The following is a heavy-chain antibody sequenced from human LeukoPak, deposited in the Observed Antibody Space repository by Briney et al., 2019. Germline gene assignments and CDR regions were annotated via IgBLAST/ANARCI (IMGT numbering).Heavy chain of an antibody. V-gene: IGHV3-30*02. CDR2: IRYDGSNK. Sequence: GGSLRLSCAASGFTFSSYGMHWVRQAPGKGLEWVAFIRYDGSNKYYADSVKGRFTISRDNAKNSLYLQMNSLRAEDTALYYCARLRAAAAPKDAFDIWGQGTMVTVSS. J-gene: IGHJ3*02. CDR3: ARLRAAAAPKDAFDI. CDR1: GFTFSSYG. D-gene: IGHD6-13*01.